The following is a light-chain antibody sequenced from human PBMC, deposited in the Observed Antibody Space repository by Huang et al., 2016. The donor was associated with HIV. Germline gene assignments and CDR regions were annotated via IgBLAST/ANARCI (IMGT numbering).Light chain of an antibody. CDR1: QSVRSN. CDR3: QQYNNWAFT. CDR2: GAS. Sequence: EVVMMQSPATLSVSPGERVTLSCRASQSVRSNLAWYQRIPGQAPRLLIYGASTRATGVPARFSGSGSGTEFTLTISSLRSEDSALYYCQQYNNWAFTFGPGTRVDIK. V-gene: IGKV3D-15*02. J-gene: IGKJ3*01.